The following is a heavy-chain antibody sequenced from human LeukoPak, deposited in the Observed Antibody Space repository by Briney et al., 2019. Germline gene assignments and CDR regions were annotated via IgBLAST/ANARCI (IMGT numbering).Heavy chain of an antibody. V-gene: IGHV3-23*01. CDR2: ISGSGGST. D-gene: IGHD7-27*01. Sequence: GGSLRLSCAASGFTFSSYWMHWVRQAPGKGLEWVSAISGSGGSTHYSDSVKGRFTISRDNSKNTLYLQMNSLRAEDTAVYYCARDTNWGFDYWGQGTLVTVSS. CDR3: ARDTNWGFDY. CDR1: GFTFSSYW. J-gene: IGHJ4*02.